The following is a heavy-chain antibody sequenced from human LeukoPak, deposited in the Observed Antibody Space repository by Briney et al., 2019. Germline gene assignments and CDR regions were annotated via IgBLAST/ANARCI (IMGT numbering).Heavy chain of an antibody. CDR1: GGSVSSGNFY. CDR2: IFHSGHT. V-gene: IGHV4-61*01. CDR3: AACGGDRYGYYFDY. Sequence: SETLSLTCTVSGGSVSSGNFYWSWLRQPPGKGLEWIGYIFHSGHTNYNPSLKSRVTMSVDTSKNQFSLKLTSVTAADTAVYYCAACGGDRYGYYFDYWGQGTLVTVSS. D-gene: IGHD2-21*02. J-gene: IGHJ4*02.